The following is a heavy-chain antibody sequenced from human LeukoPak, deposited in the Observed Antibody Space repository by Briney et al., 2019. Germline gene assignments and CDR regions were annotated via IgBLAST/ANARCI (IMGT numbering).Heavy chain of an antibody. Sequence: RASVKVSCKASGYTFTIYDINWVRQATGQGLEWMGWMNPNSGNTGYAQKFQGRVTITRNTSISTAYMELSGLRSEDTAVYYCARRDIFRDAFDIWGQGTMVTVSS. J-gene: IGHJ3*02. D-gene: IGHD2-21*01. CDR2: MNPNSGNT. CDR1: GYTFTIYD. CDR3: ARRDIFRDAFDI. V-gene: IGHV1-8*03.